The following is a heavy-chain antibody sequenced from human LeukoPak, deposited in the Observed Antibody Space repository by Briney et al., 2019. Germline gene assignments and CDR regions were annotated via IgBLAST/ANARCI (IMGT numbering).Heavy chain of an antibody. V-gene: IGHV3-23*01. CDR1: GFTFSNYA. CDR2: ISGSGGGT. J-gene: IGHJ4*02. Sequence: PGASLRLSCAASGFTFSNYAMSWVRQAPGKGLDWVSGISGSGGGTYYADSVKGRFTISRDNFKNTLHLQMNSLRAEETAVYYCAKGTASGSYPRMYYFDYWGQGTLVTVSS. D-gene: IGHD1-26*01. CDR3: AKGTASGSYPRMYYFDY.